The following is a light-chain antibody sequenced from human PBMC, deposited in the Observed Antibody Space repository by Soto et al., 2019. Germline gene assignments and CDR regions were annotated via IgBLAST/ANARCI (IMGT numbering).Light chain of an antibody. Sequence: QSVLTQPPSVSVAPGQRVTIACTVSSSNIGAGYDVHWYQQLPGTAPKLLIYGNINRPSGVPDRFSGSKSGTSASLAITGLQAEDEADYYCQSYDSSLSGAVCGGGTKLTVL. V-gene: IGLV1-40*01. CDR1: SSNIGAGYD. J-gene: IGLJ3*02. CDR2: GNI. CDR3: QSYDSSLSGAV.